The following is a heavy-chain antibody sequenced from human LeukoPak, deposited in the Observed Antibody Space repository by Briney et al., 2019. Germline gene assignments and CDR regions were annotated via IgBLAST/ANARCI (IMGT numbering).Heavy chain of an antibody. D-gene: IGHD3-3*01. Sequence: SVKVSCKASGGTFSSYTISWVRQAPGQGLEWMGRIIPILGIANCAKKFQGRVTITADKSTSTAYMELSSLRSEDTAVYYCARDDGYYDFWSGSRWFDPWGQGTLVTVSS. J-gene: IGHJ5*02. CDR3: ARDDGYYDFWSGSRWFDP. CDR2: IIPILGIA. CDR1: GGTFSSYT. V-gene: IGHV1-69*04.